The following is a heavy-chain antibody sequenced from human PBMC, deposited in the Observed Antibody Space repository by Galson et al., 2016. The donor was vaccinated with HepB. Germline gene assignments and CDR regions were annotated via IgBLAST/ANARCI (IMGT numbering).Heavy chain of an antibody. CDR3: AIVPEGSHSFAY. J-gene: IGHJ4*02. Sequence: QSGAEVKKPGESLTISCKVLGYTLNEVYMHWVRQAPGKGLEWMGGFDPEESETVYTQKFRGRVTVTEDTSTDTADMELHSLRSEDTAIYYCAIVPEGSHSFAYWGQGTLVTVSS. CDR2: FDPEESET. V-gene: IGHV1-24*01. CDR1: GYTLNEVY.